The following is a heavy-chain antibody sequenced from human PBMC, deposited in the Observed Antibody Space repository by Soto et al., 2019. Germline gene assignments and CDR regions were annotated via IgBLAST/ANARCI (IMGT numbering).Heavy chain of an antibody. CDR3: ARSPMVPQSIDI. CDR2: IIPILGIA. J-gene: IGHJ3*02. Sequence: QVQLVQSGAEVKKPGSSVKVSCKASGGTFSSYTISWVRQAPGQGLEWMGRIIPILGIANYAQKFQGRVTITADKSTSTGYMELSSLRSEDTAVYYCARSPMVPQSIDIWGQGTMVTVSS. V-gene: IGHV1-69*02. D-gene: IGHD2-8*01. CDR1: GGTFSSYT.